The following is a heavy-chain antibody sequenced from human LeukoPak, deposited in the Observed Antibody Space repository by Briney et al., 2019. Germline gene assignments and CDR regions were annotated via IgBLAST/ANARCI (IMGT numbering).Heavy chain of an antibody. CDR1: GGSFSGYY. J-gene: IGHJ4*02. CDR2: INHSGST. CDR3: ARGRRTKEDYDSSGYYGY. V-gene: IGHV4-34*01. D-gene: IGHD3-22*01. Sequence: SETLSLTGVVYGGSFSGYYWSWIRQPPGKGLEWIGEINHSGSTNYNPSLKSRVTISVDTSKNQFSLKLSSVTAADTAVYYCARGRRTKEDYDSSGYYGYWGQGTLVTVCS.